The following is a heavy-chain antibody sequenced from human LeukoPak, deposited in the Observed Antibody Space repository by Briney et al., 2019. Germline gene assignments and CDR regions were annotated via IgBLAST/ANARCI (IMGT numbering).Heavy chain of an antibody. V-gene: IGHV3-7*03. CDR3: ARDRGSNNYFDQ. Sequence: PGGSLRLSCAASGFTFTDYLMTWVRQAPGKGLEWVADIKADGSEKYYVDSVKGRFTILRDNANSTLFLQMNSLRAEDTAVYYCARDRGSNNYFDQWGQGTLVTVSS. CDR2: IKADGSEK. J-gene: IGHJ4*02. D-gene: IGHD2-2*01. CDR1: GFTFTDYL.